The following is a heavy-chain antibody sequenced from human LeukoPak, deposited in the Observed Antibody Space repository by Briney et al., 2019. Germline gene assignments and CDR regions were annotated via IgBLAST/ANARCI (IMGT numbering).Heavy chain of an antibody. Sequence: PGGSLRLSCAASGFTFSSYEMNWVRQAPGKGLEWISYISNGGRTIYYADSVKGRFTISRDNPKNSLYLQMNSLRAEDTAVYYGARDLRRGGYYRENSFDIWGQGTMVTVSS. CDR3: ARDLRRGGYYRENSFDI. CDR2: ISNGGRTI. J-gene: IGHJ3*02. D-gene: IGHD1-26*01. CDR1: GFTFSSYE. V-gene: IGHV3-48*03.